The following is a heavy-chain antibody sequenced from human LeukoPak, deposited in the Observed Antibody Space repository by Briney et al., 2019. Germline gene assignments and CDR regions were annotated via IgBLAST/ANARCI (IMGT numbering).Heavy chain of an antibody. CDR3: ARGDIVVVPAAPGYYGMDV. CDR2: IYYSGST. J-gene: IGHJ6*02. V-gene: IGHV4-59*01. D-gene: IGHD2-2*01. CDR1: GGSISSYY. Sequence: SETLPLTCTVSGGSISSYYWSWIRQPPGKGLEWIGYIYYSGSTNYNPSLKSRVTISVDTSKNQFSLKLSSVTAADTAVYYCARGDIVVVPAAPGYYGMDVWGQGTTVTVSS.